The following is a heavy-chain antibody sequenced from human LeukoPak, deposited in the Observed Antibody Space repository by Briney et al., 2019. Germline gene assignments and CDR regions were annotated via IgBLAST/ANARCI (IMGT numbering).Heavy chain of an antibody. J-gene: IGHJ6*03. CDR2: INPNSGGT. V-gene: IGHV1-2*06. CDR1: GYMFTDYY. Sequence: ASVKISCKVSGYMFTDYYMHWVRQAPGQGLEWMGRINPNSGGTNYAQKFQGRVTMTRDTSISTAYMELSRLRSDDTAVYYCARDQKRSSSSTYYYYMDVWGKGTTVTVSS. CDR3: ARDQKRSSSSTYYYYMDV. D-gene: IGHD6-6*01.